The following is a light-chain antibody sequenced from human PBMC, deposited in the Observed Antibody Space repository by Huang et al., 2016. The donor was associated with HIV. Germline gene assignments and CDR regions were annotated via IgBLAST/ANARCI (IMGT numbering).Light chain of an antibody. CDR1: QGISSN. CDR3: LQYNNWPRT. V-gene: IGKV3-15*01. Sequence: EMVMTQSPDTLSVSPGESVTLSCRASQGISSNLAWYQQKPGQAPRLLIHGASTRAAGSPARVSGSGSEIAFTLTINSLQSEDSALYYCLQYNNWPRTFGQGTKLEIK. CDR2: GAS. J-gene: IGKJ2*01.